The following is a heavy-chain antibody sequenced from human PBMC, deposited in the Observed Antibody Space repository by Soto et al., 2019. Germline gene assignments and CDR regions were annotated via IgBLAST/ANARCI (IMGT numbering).Heavy chain of an antibody. V-gene: IGHV3-64*01. J-gene: IGHJ4*02. CDR1: GFTFSSYA. Sequence: GGSLRLSCAASGFTFSSYAMHWVRQAPGKGLEYVSAISSNGGSTYYANSVKGRFTISRDNSKNTLYLQMGSLRAEDMAVYYCARVGVAGDTAMVGRAAPFDYWGQGTLVTVSS. D-gene: IGHD5-18*01. CDR3: ARVGVAGDTAMVGRAAPFDY. CDR2: ISSNGGST.